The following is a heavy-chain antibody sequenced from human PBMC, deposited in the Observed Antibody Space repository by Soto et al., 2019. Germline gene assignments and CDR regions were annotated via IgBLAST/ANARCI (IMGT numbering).Heavy chain of an antibody. D-gene: IGHD3-3*01. J-gene: IGHJ5*02. V-gene: IGHV4-59*12. Sequence: PSETLSLTCTVSGGSISSYYWSWIRQPPGKGLEWIGYIYYSGSTNYNPSLKSRVTISVDTSKNQFSLKLSSVTAADTAVYYCARDQLEESWFDHWGQGTLVTVSS. CDR1: GGSISSYY. CDR3: ARDQLEESWFDH. CDR2: IYYSGST.